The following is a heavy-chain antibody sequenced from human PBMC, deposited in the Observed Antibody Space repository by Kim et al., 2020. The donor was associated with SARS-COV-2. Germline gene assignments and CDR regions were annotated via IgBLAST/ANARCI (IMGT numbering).Heavy chain of an antibody. D-gene: IGHD6-19*01. CDR1: GYTFTSYA. CDR2: INTNTGNP. Sequence: ASVKVSCKASGYTFTSYAMNWVRQAPGQGLEWMGWINTNTGNPTYAQGFTGRFVFSLDTSVSTAYLQISSLKAEDTAVYYCARGVAVAGKDYGMDVWGQGTTVTVSS. J-gene: IGHJ6*02. CDR3: ARGVAVAGKDYGMDV. V-gene: IGHV7-4-1*02.